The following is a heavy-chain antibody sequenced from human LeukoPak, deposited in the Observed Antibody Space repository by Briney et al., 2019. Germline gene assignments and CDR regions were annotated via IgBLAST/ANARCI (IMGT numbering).Heavy chain of an antibody. V-gene: IGHV3-74*01. CDR3: ASLKVYYDILTGYYTSMEYFDY. Sequence: PGGSLRLSCAASGFTFSTYWMHWVRQAPGKGLVWVSRIDTDGSRTTYADSVRGRFTISRDNAKNTLYLQMNSLRAEDTAVYYCASLKVYYDILTGYYTSMEYFDYWGQGTLVTVSS. CDR1: GFTFSTYW. J-gene: IGHJ4*02. CDR2: IDTDGSRT. D-gene: IGHD3-9*01.